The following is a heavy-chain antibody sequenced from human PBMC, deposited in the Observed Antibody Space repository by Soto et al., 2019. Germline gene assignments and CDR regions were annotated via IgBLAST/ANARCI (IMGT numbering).Heavy chain of an antibody. J-gene: IGHJ6*02. CDR1: GGSISSYY. CDR2: IYYSGST. Sequence: SETLSLTCTVSGGSISSYYWSWIRQPPGKGLGWIGYIYYSGSTNYNPSLKSRVTISVDTSKNQFSLKLSSVTAADTAVYYCARDREDGMDVWGQGTTVTVSS. CDR3: ARDREDGMDV. V-gene: IGHV4-59*01.